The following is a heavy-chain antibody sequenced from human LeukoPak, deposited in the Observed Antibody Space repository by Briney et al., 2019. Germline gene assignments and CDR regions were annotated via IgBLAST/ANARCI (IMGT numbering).Heavy chain of an antibody. Sequence: GGSLRLSCAASGFTFSSYSMNWVRQAPGKGLEWVSYISSSSSTIYYADSVKVRFTISRDNAKNSLYLQMNSLRAEDTAVYYCARDLVTIFENWFDPWGQGTLVTVSS. CDR2: ISSSSSTI. J-gene: IGHJ5*02. D-gene: IGHD3-3*01. CDR1: GFTFSSYS. CDR3: ARDLVTIFENWFDP. V-gene: IGHV3-48*01.